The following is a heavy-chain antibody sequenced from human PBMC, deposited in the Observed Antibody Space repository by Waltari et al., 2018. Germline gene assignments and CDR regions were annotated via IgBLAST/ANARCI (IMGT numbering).Heavy chain of an antibody. CDR3: AFSRGWSSPFGAYDT. Sequence: EVQLVESGGGLVQPGGSLRLSCAASGFAFSAYWMHWVRQVPGKGLLWVSQSNSDGRDASYADSVKGRFTISRDNAKNTLYLEMSSLRAEDTAVYYCAFSRGWSSPFGAYDTWGQGTMVSVSS. V-gene: IGHV3-74*01. CDR2: SNSDGRDA. D-gene: IGHD6-19*01. J-gene: IGHJ3*01. CDR1: GFAFSAYW.